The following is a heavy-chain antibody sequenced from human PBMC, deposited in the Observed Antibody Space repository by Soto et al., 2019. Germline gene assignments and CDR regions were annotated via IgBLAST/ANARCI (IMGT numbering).Heavy chain of an antibody. CDR3: ARLQDYYYYGMDV. CDR1: DGSISSSNW. CDR2: IYHSGST. V-gene: IGHV4-4*02. D-gene: IGHD4-4*01. J-gene: IGHJ6*02. Sequence: PSETLSLTCAVSDGSISSSNWWSWVRQPPGKGLEWIGEIYHSGSTNYNPSLKSRVTISVDKSKNQFSLKLSSVTAADTAVYYCARLQDYYYYGMDVWGQGTTVTVSS.